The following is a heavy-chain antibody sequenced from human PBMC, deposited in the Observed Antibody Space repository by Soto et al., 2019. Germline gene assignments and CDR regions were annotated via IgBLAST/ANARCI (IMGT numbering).Heavy chain of an antibody. J-gene: IGHJ6*02. V-gene: IGHV1-18*01. Sequence: ASVKVSCKASGYTFTSYGISWVRQAPGQGLEWMGWISAYNGNTNYAQKLQGRVTMTTDTSTSTAYMELRSLRSDDTAVYYCARVIVGDSSGYPYYYYGMDVWGQGTAVTVSS. CDR2: ISAYNGNT. CDR3: ARVIVGDSSGYPYYYYGMDV. D-gene: IGHD3-22*01. CDR1: GYTFTSYG.